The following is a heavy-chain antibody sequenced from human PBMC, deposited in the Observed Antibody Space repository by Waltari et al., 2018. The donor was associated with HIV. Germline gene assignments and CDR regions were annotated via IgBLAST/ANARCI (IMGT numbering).Heavy chain of an antibody. CDR1: GFTFSSYG. V-gene: IGHV3-33*01. CDR2: IWYDGSNK. Sequence: QVQLVESGGGVVQPGRSLRLSCAASGFTFSSYGMHWVRQAPGKGLGGVAVIWYDGSNKYYADSVKGRFTISRDNSKNTLYLQMNSLRAEDTAVYYCAREMATSRAAFDIWGQGTMVTVSS. CDR3: AREMATSRAAFDI. D-gene: IGHD5-12*01. J-gene: IGHJ3*02.